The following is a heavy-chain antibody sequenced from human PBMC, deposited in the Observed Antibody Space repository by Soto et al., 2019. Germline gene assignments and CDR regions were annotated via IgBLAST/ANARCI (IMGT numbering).Heavy chain of an antibody. Sequence: QVQLVQSGAEVKKPGASVTVSCKASGYTFTSYGINWVRQAPGQGLEWMGWISGNNGNTNYAQKLQGRVTMTTDTSRSTAYMEVRSLRSDDTAVYYSARADYYHGSGSSTYYSYYYMYVWGKGTTVTVSS. CDR2: ISGNNGNT. CDR3: ARADYYHGSGSSTYYSYYYMYV. CDR1: GYTFTSYG. V-gene: IGHV1-18*01. D-gene: IGHD3-10*01. J-gene: IGHJ6*03.